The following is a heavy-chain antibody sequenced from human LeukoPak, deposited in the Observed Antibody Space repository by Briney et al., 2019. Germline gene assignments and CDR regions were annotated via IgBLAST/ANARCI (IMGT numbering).Heavy chain of an antibody. J-gene: IGHJ4*02. Sequence: ASVRVSCKASEDTFTGYYIHWVRQAPGQGLEWMGWVNPNNGVTEYAQEFQGRVTMTRDTSLSTAYMELSRLRSDDTAVYYCARVWTRSESYRDYWGQGTLVTVSS. CDR2: VNPNNGVT. CDR3: ARVWTRSESYRDY. V-gene: IGHV1-2*02. D-gene: IGHD1-26*01. CDR1: EDTFTGYY.